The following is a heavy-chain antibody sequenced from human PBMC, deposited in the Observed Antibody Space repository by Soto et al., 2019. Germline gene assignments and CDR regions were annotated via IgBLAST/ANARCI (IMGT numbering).Heavy chain of an antibody. CDR2: ISYDGSNK. J-gene: IGHJ6*02. Sequence: GGSLRLSCAASGFTFSSYGMHWVRQAPGKGLEWVAVISYDGSNKYYADSVKGRFTISRANSKNTLYLQMNSLRAEDTAVYYCAKDLLTGGDTDEGNYYYYYGMDVWGQGTTVTVSS. CDR1: GFTFSSYG. CDR3: AKDLLTGGDTDEGNYYYYYGMDV. V-gene: IGHV3-30*18. D-gene: IGHD5-18*01.